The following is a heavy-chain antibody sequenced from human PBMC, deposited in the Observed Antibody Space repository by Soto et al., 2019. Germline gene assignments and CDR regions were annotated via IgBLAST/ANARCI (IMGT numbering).Heavy chain of an antibody. CDR1: GYSFCGHW. CDR3: ARGIVVVNVTNAFDI. V-gene: IGHV5-51*01. D-gene: IGHD2-21*01. CDR2: IYPGDSDT. Sequence: GESLKISCKGSGYSFCGHWIGWVRQMPGKGLEWMGIIYPGDSDTRYSPSLQGQVSISVDKSITTAYLQWSSLGASDTATYYCARGIVVVNVTNAFDIWGQGTMVTVSS. J-gene: IGHJ3*02.